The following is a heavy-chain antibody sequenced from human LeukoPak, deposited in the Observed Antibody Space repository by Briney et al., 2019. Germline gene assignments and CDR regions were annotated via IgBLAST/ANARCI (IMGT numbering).Heavy chain of an antibody. CDR3: ARLAVARRGYYYYYYMDV. D-gene: IGHD6-19*01. Sequence: SETLSLTCTVSGGSISSYYWSWIRQPAGKGLEWIGRIYTSGSTNYNPSLKSRVTLSVDTSKNQFSLKLSSVTAADTAVYYCARLAVARRGYYYYYYMDVWGKGTTVTISS. CDR2: IYTSGST. V-gene: IGHV4-4*07. J-gene: IGHJ6*03. CDR1: GGSISSYY.